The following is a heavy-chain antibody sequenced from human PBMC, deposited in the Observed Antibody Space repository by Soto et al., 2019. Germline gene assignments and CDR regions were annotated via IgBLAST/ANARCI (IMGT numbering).Heavy chain of an antibody. J-gene: IGHJ4*02. CDR3: ARGAGIGDY. Sequence: PGGSLRLSCAASGFTFSTYWMSWVRQAPGKGLEWLANIKEDGSEKYYVDSVKGRFTISRDNAKNSLYLQVNGLRAADTAVYYCARGAGIGDYWGQGTLVTVSS. CDR1: GFTFSTYW. CDR2: IKEDGSEK. D-gene: IGHD3-16*01. V-gene: IGHV3-7*04.